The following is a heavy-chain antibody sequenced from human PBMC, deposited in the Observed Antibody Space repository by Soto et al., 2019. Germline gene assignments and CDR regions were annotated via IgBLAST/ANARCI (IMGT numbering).Heavy chain of an antibody. D-gene: IGHD6-13*01. Sequence: GGSLRLSCAASGFTFSSYGMSWVRRAPGKGLEWVSVISGSGDITYYAGSVKGRFTFSRDNSKNTVYLQMNSLRADDTAIYYCAKERAPNGGESLGYFDYWGQGTPFTVSS. CDR3: AKERAPNGGESLGYFDY. CDR1: GFTFSSYG. V-gene: IGHV3-23*01. CDR2: ISGSGDIT. J-gene: IGHJ4*02.